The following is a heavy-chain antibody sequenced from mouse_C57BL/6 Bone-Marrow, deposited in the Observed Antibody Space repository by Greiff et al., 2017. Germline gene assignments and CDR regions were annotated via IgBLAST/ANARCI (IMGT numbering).Heavy chain of an antibody. CDR1: GFTFTDDY. CDR2: IDPENGDT. J-gene: IGHJ3*01. V-gene: IGHV14-4*01. CDR3: TIYYYGSNAWFAY. D-gene: IGHD1-1*01. Sequence: VQLQQSGAELVRPGASVKLSCTASGFTFTDDYMHWVKQRPEQGLEWIGWIDPENGDTEYASKFQGKATITADTSSNTAYLQLSSLTSEDTAVYYCTIYYYGSNAWFAYWGQGTLVTVSA.